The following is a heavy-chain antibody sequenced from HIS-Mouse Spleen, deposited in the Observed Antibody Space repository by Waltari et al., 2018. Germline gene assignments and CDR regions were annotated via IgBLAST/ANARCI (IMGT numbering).Heavy chain of an antibody. CDR2: IYSGGST. Sequence: EVQLVETGGGLIQPGGSLRPSCAASGFTVSSHYRSWVRHAPGKGLEWVSVIYSGGSTYYADSVKGRFTISRDNSKNTLYLQMNSLRAEDTAVYYCARHYYYGSGSYYFDYWGQGTLVTVSS. CDR3: ARHYYYGSGSYYFDY. J-gene: IGHJ4*02. CDR1: GFTVSSHY. V-gene: IGHV3-53*02. D-gene: IGHD3-10*01.